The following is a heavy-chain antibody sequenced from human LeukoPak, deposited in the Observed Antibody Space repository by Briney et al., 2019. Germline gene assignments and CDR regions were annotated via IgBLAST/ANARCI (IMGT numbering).Heavy chain of an antibody. V-gene: IGHV4-61*01. CDR2: TYYSGST. D-gene: IGHD2-15*01. Sequence: SETLSLTCTVSGGSVSSGSYYWSWIPQPPGKVLEWIGYTYYSGSTNYNPSLKSRVTISVDTSKNQFSLKLSSVTAADTAVYYCAGSRFGFDYWGQGTLVTVSS. CDR1: GGSVSSGSYY. CDR3: AGSRFGFDY. J-gene: IGHJ4*02.